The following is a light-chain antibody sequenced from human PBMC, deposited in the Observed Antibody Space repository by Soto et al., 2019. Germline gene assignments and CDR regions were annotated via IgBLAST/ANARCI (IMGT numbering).Light chain of an antibody. CDR3: QHWNDYSWT. CDR2: KTS. CDR1: QSISSW. Sequence: DIQMTQSPSTLSASVGDRVTITCRASQSISSWLAWYQQKPGTAPKLLIYKTSSLETGVPSRFSGSGSGTEFTLTISSLQPDDFATYYCQHWNDYSWTFGQGTKVEVK. J-gene: IGKJ1*01. V-gene: IGKV1-5*03.